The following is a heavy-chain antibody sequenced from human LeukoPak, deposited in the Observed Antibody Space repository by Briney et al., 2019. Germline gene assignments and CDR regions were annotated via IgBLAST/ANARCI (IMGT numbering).Heavy chain of an antibody. CDR3: ARGTAMVRGVVGYYYGMDV. J-gene: IGHJ6*04. CDR2: NYYSGST. D-gene: IGHD3-10*01. Sequence: PSEPLSLTCTVSGGSISRYYWSWIRQPPGKGLEWIGYNYYSGSTNYNPSLKSRVTISVDTSKNQFSLKLSSVTAADTAVYYCARGTAMVRGVVGYYYGMDVWGKGTTVTVSS. V-gene: IGHV4-59*01. CDR1: GGSISRYY.